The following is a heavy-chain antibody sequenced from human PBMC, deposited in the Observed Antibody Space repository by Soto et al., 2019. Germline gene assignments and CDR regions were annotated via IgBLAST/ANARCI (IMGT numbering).Heavy chain of an antibody. CDR1: GYTFTTYD. CDR2: MNPNSGNT. J-gene: IGHJ1*01. D-gene: IGHD4-4*01. CDR3: ARGLVSGGDYRSYFHH. V-gene: IGHV1-8*01. Sequence: QVQLVQSGADVKKPGASVKVSCKASGYTFTTYDINWVRQAAGQGLEWMGWMNPNSGNTGYAHKFQGRVIMTRNTPTSRGYMELSGLTSEDTAVYYCARGLVSGGDYRSYFHHWGQGTLVTVSS.